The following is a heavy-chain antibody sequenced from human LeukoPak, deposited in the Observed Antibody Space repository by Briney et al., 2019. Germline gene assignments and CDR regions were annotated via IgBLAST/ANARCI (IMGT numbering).Heavy chain of an antibody. CDR2: ISSSSSYI. J-gene: IGHJ4*02. CDR3: AKDSKSIAVAGIYY. D-gene: IGHD6-19*01. Sequence: GGSLRLSCAASGFTFSSYSMNWVRQAPGKGLEWVSSISSSSSYIYYADSVKGRFTISRDNAKNSLYLQMNSLRAEDTAVYYCAKDSKSIAVAGIYYWGQGTLVTVSS. V-gene: IGHV3-21*04. CDR1: GFTFSSYS.